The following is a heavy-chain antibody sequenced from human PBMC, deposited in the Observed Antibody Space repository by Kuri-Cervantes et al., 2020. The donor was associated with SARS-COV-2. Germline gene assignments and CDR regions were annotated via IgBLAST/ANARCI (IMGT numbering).Heavy chain of an antibody. V-gene: IGHV3-15*01. CDR3: TTDVILWFGELQAFAY. CDR2: IKSKTDGGTT. CDR1: GFTFSSYA. D-gene: IGHD3-10*01. J-gene: IGHJ4*02. Sequence: GESLKISCAASGFTFSSYAMSWVRQAPGKGLEWVGRIKSKTDGGTTDYAAPVKGRFTISRDDSKNTLYLQMNSLKTEDTAVYYCTTDVILWFGELQAFAYWGQGTLVTVSS.